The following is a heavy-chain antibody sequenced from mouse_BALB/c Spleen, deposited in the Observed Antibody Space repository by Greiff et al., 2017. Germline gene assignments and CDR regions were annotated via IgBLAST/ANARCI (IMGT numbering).Heavy chain of an antibody. J-gene: IGHJ2*01. CDR1: GFNIKDTY. V-gene: IGHV14-3*02. CDR2: IDPANGNT. Sequence: VQLQQPGAELVKPGASVKLSCTASGFNIKDTYMHWVKQRPEQGLEWIGRIDPANGNTKYDPKFQGKATITADTSSNTAYLQLSSLTSEDTAVYYCARKKYGNYQDYFDYWGQGTTRTVSS. CDR3: ARKKYGNYQDYFDY. D-gene: IGHD2-10*02.